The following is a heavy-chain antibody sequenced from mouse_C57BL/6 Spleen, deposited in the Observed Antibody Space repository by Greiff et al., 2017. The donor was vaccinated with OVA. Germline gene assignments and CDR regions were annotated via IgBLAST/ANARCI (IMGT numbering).Heavy chain of an antibody. Sequence: EVKLLESGPGMVKPSQSLSLTCTVTGYSITSGYDWHWIRHFPGNKLEWMGYIRYSGSTNYNPSLKSRISITHDTSKNHFFLKLNSVTTEDTATNNWARGGYGGNYDYWGQGTTRTVSS. CDR2: IRYSGST. CDR1: GYSITSGYD. D-gene: IGHD1-1*02. V-gene: IGHV3-1*01. CDR3: ARGGYGGNYDY. J-gene: IGHJ2*01.